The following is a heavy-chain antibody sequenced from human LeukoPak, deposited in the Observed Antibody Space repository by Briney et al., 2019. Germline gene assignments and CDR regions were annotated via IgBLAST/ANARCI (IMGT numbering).Heavy chain of an antibody. J-gene: IGHJ4*02. D-gene: IGHD6-13*01. Sequence: PGGSLRLSCAASGLTFSNYEMNWVRQAPGKGLEWLSYISSSSNMIFYAESVKGRFTISRDNAKNSLYLQMNSLGAEDTAIYYCATASGGWYRYYFDAWGQGCLATVSS. CDR2: ISSSSNMI. V-gene: IGHV3-48*03. CDR3: ATASGGWYRYYFDA. CDR1: GLTFSNYE.